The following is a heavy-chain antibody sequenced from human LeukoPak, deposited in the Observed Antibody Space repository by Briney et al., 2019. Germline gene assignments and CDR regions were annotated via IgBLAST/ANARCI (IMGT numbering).Heavy chain of an antibody. CDR3: VRDYGDGYNSWFDP. CDR1: GYTFTSYD. CDR2: MNPNSGNT. D-gene: IGHD5-24*01. V-gene: IGHV1-8*01. Sequence: GASVKVSCKASGYTFTSYDINWVRQATGQGLEWMGWMNPNSGNTGYAQKFQGRVTMTRNTSISTAYMELSSLRSEDTAVYYCVRDYGDGYNSWFDPWGQGTLVTVSS. J-gene: IGHJ5*02.